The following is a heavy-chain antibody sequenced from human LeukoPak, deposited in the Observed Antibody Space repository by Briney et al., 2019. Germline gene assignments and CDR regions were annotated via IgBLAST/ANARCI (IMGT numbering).Heavy chain of an antibody. V-gene: IGHV3-48*03. CDR2: ISSSGSTI. CDR3: AREWGYCSGGSCPDAFDI. Sequence: PGGSLRLSCAASGFTFSSYEMNCVRQAPGKGLEWVSYISSSGSTIYYADSVKGRFTISRDNAKNSLYLQMNSLRAEDTAVYYCAREWGYCSGGSCPDAFDIWGQGTMVTVSS. J-gene: IGHJ3*02. CDR1: GFTFSSYE. D-gene: IGHD2-15*01.